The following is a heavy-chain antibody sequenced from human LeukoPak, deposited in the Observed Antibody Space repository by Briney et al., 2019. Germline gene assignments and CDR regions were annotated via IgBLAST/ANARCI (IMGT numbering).Heavy chain of an antibody. CDR3: ARSLAVAGPDAFDI. D-gene: IGHD6-19*01. CDR1: GGSISSYY. J-gene: IGHJ3*02. V-gene: IGHV4-59*01. CDR2: IYYSGST. Sequence: SETLSLTCTVSGGSISSYYWGWIRQPPGKGLEWIGYIYYSGSTNYNPSLKSRVTISVDTSKNQFSLKLSSVTAADTAVYYCARSLAVAGPDAFDIWGQGTMVTVSS.